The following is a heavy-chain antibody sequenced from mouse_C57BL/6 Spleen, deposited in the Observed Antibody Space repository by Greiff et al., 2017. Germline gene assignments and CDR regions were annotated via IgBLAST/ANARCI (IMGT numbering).Heavy chain of an antibody. CDR1: GYAFSSYW. CDR3: ARRVYDGYIYYAMDD. Sequence: VQLQQSGAELVKPGASVKISCKASGYAFSSYWMNWVKQRPGKGLEWIGQIYPGDGDTNYNGKFKGKATLTADKSSSTAYMQLSSLTSEDSAVYFCARRVYDGYIYYAMDDWGQGTSVTVSS. D-gene: IGHD2-3*01. V-gene: IGHV1-80*01. CDR2: IYPGDGDT. J-gene: IGHJ4*01.